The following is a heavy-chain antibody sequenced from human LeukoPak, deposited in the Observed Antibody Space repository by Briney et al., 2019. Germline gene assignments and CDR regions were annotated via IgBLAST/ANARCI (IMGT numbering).Heavy chain of an antibody. CDR2: MDPNSGNT. CDR3: ARAFGGGRLNWFDP. CDR1: GYTFTSYD. V-gene: IGHV1-8*01. D-gene: IGHD3-16*01. J-gene: IGHJ5*02. Sequence: GASVKVSCKASGYTFTSYDINWVRQATGQGLEWMGWMDPNSGNTGYEQKFQGRVTMTRNTSISTAYMELSSLRSEDTAVYYCARAFGGGRLNWFDPWGQGTLVTVSS.